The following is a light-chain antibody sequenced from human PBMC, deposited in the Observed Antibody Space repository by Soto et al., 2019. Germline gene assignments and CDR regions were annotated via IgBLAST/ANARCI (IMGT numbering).Light chain of an antibody. Sequence: DLVLTQSPLSLPVTPGEPASISCRSSQSLLHSNGYNYLDWYLQKPGQSPQVLIYLGSNRASGVPDRFSGSGSGTDFTLKISRVEAEDVGVYYCMQALQTPMYTFGQGTKLEIK. V-gene: IGKV2-28*01. CDR2: LGS. CDR1: QSLLHSNGYNY. J-gene: IGKJ2*01. CDR3: MQALQTPMYT.